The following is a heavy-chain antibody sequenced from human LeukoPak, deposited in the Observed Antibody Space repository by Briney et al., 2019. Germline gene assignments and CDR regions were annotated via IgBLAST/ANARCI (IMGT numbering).Heavy chain of an antibody. J-gene: IGHJ6*03. CDR1: GFTFSSYA. CDR3: ARLPYGSGSYGSYYYYYYMDV. D-gene: IGHD3-10*01. CDR2: ISYDGSNK. Sequence: GGSLRLSCAASGFTFSSYAMHWVRQAPGKGLEWVAVISYDGSNKYYADSVKGRFTISRDNAKNSLYPQMNSLRAEDTALYHCARLPYGSGSYGSYYYYYYMDVWGKGTTVTVSS. V-gene: IGHV3-30-3*01.